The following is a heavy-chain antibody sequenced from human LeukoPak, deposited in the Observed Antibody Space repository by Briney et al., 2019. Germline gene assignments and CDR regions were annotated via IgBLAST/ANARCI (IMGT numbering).Heavy chain of an antibody. CDR3: ARDLELSAVYYFDS. D-gene: IGHD3-3*01. V-gene: IGHV3-30*04. CDR2: ISSGSEK. Sequence: GGSLRLSCEASGFTFSIFPMHWVRQAPGKGLEWVALISSGSEKYYADSVKGRFTISRDNSKNMLYLQMNSLRADDTAVYYCARDLELSAVYYFDSWGQGTLVIVAS. J-gene: IGHJ4*02. CDR1: GFTFSIFP.